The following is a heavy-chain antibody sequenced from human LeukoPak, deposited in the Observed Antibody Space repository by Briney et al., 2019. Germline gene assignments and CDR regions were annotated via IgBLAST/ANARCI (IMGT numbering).Heavy chain of an antibody. Sequence: SVKVSCKASGGTFSSYAISWVRQAPGQGLEWMGRIIPILGIANYAQKFQGRVTITADKSTSTAYMELSSLRSEDTAVYYCARVATAMVYYYGMDVWGQGTTVTVSS. CDR3: ARVATAMVYYYGMDV. CDR2: IIPILGIA. V-gene: IGHV1-69*04. CDR1: GGTFSSYA. J-gene: IGHJ6*02. D-gene: IGHD5-18*01.